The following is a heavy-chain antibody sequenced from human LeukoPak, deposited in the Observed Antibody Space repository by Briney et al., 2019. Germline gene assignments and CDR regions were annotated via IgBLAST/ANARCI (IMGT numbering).Heavy chain of an antibody. CDR3: ARHGSGELLRFDP. Sequence: SETLSLTCIVSGGSISSSSYYWGWIRQPPGKGLEWIGSIYYSGSTYNNLSLKSRVTISVDTSKNQFSLKLTSVTAAGTAVYYCARHGSGELLRFDPWGQGTLVTVSS. CDR2: IYYSGST. CDR1: GGSISSSSYY. V-gene: IGHV4-39*01. J-gene: IGHJ5*02. D-gene: IGHD1-26*01.